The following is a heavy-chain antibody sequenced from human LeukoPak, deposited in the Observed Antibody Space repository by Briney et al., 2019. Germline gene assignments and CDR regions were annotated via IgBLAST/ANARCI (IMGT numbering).Heavy chain of an antibody. D-gene: IGHD2-15*01. V-gene: IGHV3-23*01. J-gene: IGHJ4*02. Sequence: AGGCLRLSCAASGFTFSSYAMTWVREAPGKGREWVSDISGPAGSTYYADSVRGRFTISRDIPKNTLYLQMNSLRAEDTAVYYCAKVGPAGSGYIDCWGQGTLVTVSS. CDR1: GFTFSSYA. CDR2: ISGPAGST. CDR3: AKVGPAGSGYIDC.